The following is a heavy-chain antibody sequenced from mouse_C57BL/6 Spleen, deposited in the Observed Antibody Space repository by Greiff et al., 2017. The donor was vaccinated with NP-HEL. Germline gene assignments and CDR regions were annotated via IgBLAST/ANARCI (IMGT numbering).Heavy chain of an antibody. J-gene: IGHJ1*03. CDR2: ISYDGSN. Sequence: VQLQQSGPGLVKPSQSLSLTCSVTGYSITSGYYWNWIRQFPGNKLEWMGYISYDGSNNYNPSLKNRISITRDTSKNQFFLKLNSVTTEDTATYYCARGGGYYGSSYVDFDVWGTGTTVTVSS. V-gene: IGHV3-6*01. CDR3: ARGGGYYGSSYVDFDV. CDR1: GYSITSGYY. D-gene: IGHD1-1*01.